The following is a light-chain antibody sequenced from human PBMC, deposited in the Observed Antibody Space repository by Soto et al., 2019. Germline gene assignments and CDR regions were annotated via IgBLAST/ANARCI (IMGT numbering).Light chain of an antibody. CDR1: QSISSW. V-gene: IGKV1-5*01. J-gene: IGKJ1*01. Sequence: DIQMPQSPSTLSASVGDRVTITCRASQSISSWLAWYQQKPGKAPKLLIYDASSLESGVTSRFSGSGSGTEFTLTISSLQPDDFATYDCQQYNSYSRTFGQGTKVEI. CDR2: DAS. CDR3: QQYNSYSRT.